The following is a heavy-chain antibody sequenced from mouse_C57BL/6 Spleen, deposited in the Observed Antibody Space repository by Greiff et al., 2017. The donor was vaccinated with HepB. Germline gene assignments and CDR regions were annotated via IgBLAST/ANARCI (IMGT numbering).Heavy chain of an antibody. J-gene: IGHJ2*01. V-gene: IGHV1-9*01. D-gene: IGHD2-5*01. CDR2: ILPGGGST. Sequence: QVQLQKSGPELMNPGASVKFSCKATGYTFTGYGIEGVKQRPGQGLEWIGEILPGGGSTNYNEKFKGKATFTADTSSNTAYMQLSSLTTEDSAIYYCARHYSNYDFDYWGQGTALTVSS. CDR3: ARHYSNYDFDY. CDR1: GYTFTGYG.